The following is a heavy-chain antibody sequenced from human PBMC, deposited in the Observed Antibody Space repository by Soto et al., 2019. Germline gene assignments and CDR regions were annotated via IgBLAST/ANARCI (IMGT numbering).Heavy chain of an antibody. CDR3: ARAPNNLWFGELLDYYFDY. D-gene: IGHD3-10*01. J-gene: IGHJ4*02. CDR2: IYYSGST. V-gene: IGHV4-59*01. CDR1: GGSISSYY. Sequence: SETLSLTCTVSGGSISSYYWSWIRQPPGKGLEWIGYIYYSGSTNYNPSLKSRVTISVDTSKNQFSLKLSSVTAADTAVYYCARAPNNLWFGELLDYYFDYWGQGTLVTVSS.